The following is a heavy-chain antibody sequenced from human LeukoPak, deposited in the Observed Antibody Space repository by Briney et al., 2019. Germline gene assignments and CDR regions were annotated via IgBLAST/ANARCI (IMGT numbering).Heavy chain of an antibody. D-gene: IGHD6-6*01. V-gene: IGHV4-59*01. CDR2: IDYSGST. CDR1: SGSISTYY. Sequence: SETLSLTCTVSSGSISTYYWSWIRQPPGKGLEWIGNIDYSGSTNYNPSLRSRVTISEDTSKNQFSLKLTSVIAADTAVYYCARDRPLYGMDVWGQGTTVTVSS. J-gene: IGHJ6*02. CDR3: ARDRPLYGMDV.